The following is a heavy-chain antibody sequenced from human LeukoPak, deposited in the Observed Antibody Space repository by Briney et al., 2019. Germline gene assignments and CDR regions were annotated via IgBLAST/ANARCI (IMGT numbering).Heavy chain of an antibody. CDR1: GDFINSSRHC. CDR2: NCYSGST. Sequence: SSETLSLTCSVSGDFINSSRHCWGWIRQPPGKGLEWIGTNCYSGSTYYNPSLKSRVTISVDTSKNHFSLKLGSVSAADTAVYYCARGNPYDSSGYYRDAFDIWGQGTMVTVSS. V-gene: IGHV4-39*02. D-gene: IGHD3-22*01. J-gene: IGHJ3*02. CDR3: ARGNPYDSSGYYRDAFDI.